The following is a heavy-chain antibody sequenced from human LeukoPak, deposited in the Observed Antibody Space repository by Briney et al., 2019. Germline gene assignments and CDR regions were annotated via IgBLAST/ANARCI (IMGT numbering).Heavy chain of an antibody. CDR1: GYTFTSYG. V-gene: IGHV1-18*01. D-gene: IGHD3-9*01. J-gene: IGHJ4*02. Sequence: ASVKVSCKASGYTFTSYGISWVRQAPGQGLEWMGWISAYNGNTNYAQKLQGRVTMTTDTSTSTAYMELRSLRSEDTAVYYCARTYYDILTGYYNRRGPLDYWGQGTLVTVSS. CDR2: ISAYNGNT. CDR3: ARTYYDILTGYYNRRGPLDY.